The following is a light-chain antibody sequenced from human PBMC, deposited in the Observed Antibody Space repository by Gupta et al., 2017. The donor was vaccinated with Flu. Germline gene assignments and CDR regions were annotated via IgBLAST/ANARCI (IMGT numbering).Light chain of an antibody. CDR3: QQYGTSPLT. CDR1: QSVTSTS. J-gene: IGKJ4*01. CDR2: GAS. V-gene: IGKV3-20*01. Sequence: EIVLTQSPGTLSLSPGERATLFCRASQSVTSTSLAWYQQKPGQAPRLVIYGASSRATGIPDRFSGSGSGTDFTLTISRLEPEDFAVYYCQQYGTSPLTFGGGTKVEIK.